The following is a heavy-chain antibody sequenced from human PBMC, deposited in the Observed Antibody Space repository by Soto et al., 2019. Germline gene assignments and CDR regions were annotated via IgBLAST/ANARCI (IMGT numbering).Heavy chain of an antibody. CDR2: ISYDGSNK. CDR1: GFTFNNYA. Sequence: TGGSLRLSCAASGFTFNNYAIHWVRQTPGKGLEWVAVISYDGSNKYYADSVKGRITISRDNSKSTLYLQMSSLRAEDTAVYYCARERHPYYFDYWGQGTLVTVSS. V-gene: IGHV3-30-3*01. J-gene: IGHJ4*02. CDR3: ARERHPYYFDY.